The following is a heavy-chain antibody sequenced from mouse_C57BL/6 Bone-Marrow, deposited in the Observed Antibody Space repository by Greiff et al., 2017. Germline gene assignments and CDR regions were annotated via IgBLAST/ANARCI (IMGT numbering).Heavy chain of an antibody. Sequence: EVQLQQSGPVLVKPGPSVKISCKASGFTFTDYYMHWVKQSHGKSLEWIGLVYPYNGGTSYNQKFKGKATLTVDTSSSRAYMELNSLTSEDSAVFYCAGTTVVATPYWYFDVWGTGTTVTVSS. CDR1: GFTFTDYY. CDR2: VYPYNGGT. V-gene: IGHV1-36*01. J-gene: IGHJ1*03. CDR3: AGTTVVATPYWYFDV. D-gene: IGHD1-1*01.